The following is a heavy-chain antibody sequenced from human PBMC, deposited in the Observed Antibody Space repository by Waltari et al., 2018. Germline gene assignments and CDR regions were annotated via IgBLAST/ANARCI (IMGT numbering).Heavy chain of an antibody. CDR3: ARRPYGKPIDY. CDR1: GGSFSGYY. D-gene: IGHD3-10*01. J-gene: IGHJ4*02. CDR2: INHSGST. Sequence: QVQLQQWGAGLLKPSETLSLTCAVYGGSFSGYYWSWIRQPPGKGLEWIGEINHSGSTNYNPSLKSRVTISVDTSKNQFSLKLSSVTAADTAVYYCARRPYGKPIDYWGQGTLVTVSS. V-gene: IGHV4-34*01.